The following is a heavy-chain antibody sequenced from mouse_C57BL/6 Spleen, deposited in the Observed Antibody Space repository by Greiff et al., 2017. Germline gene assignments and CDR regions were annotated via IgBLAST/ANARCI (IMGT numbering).Heavy chain of an antibody. CDR3: ASYGNWYFDV. J-gene: IGHJ1*03. CDR1: GFNIKDYY. D-gene: IGHD2-1*01. Sequence: VQLQQSGAELVKPGASVQLSCTASGFNIKDYYMHWVKQRPEQGLEWIGRIDPEDGETTYAPKFQGKATITADTSSNPAYLQLSSLTSGDTAVYYCASYGNWYFDVWGTGTTVTVSS. V-gene: IGHV14-2*01. CDR2: IDPEDGET.